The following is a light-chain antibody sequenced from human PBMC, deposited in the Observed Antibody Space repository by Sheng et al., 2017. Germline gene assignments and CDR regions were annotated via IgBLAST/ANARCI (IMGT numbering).Light chain of an antibody. CDR1: SGSVSTSYF. Sequence: QTVVTQEPSFSVSPGGTVTLTCGLTSGSVSTSYFPSWYQQTPGQPPRTLIYNTNARSSGVPDRFSGSILGNKAALTITGAQADDESDYYCVLYVGGGTWVFGGGTKLTVL. CDR2: NTN. CDR3: VLYVGGGTWV. V-gene: IGLV8-61*01. J-gene: IGLJ3*02.